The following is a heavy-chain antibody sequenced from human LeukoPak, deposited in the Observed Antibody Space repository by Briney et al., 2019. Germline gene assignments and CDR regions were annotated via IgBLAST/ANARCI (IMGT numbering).Heavy chain of an antibody. CDR3: TRVGPTTADY. CDR2: IRSIANDYAT. Sequence: GGSLRLSCAASGFTFSGSAMHWVRQASGKGLEWVGRIRSIANDYATAYAASVKGRFTISRDDSKNTAYLQMTNLKTEDTAVYYCTRVGPTTADYWGQGSLVTVSS. J-gene: IGHJ4*02. V-gene: IGHV3-73*01. D-gene: IGHD5-12*01. CDR1: GFTFSGSA.